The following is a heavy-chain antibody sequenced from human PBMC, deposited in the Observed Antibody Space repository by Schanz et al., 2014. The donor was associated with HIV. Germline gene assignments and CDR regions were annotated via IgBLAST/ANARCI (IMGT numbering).Heavy chain of an antibody. CDR1: GFTFSNYW. D-gene: IGHD2-15*01. Sequence: EVQLVESGGGLVQPVGSLRLSCAASGFTFSNYWMHWVRQVPGKGLVWVSRISRDGKTANKAESVKGGFTVCRDNAKNRLYLQMNNMTDGDTVVYYCARDKGGGRDYWGQGTLVTVSS. J-gene: IGHJ4*02. CDR2: ISRDGKTA. V-gene: IGHV3-74*01. CDR3: ARDKGGGRDY.